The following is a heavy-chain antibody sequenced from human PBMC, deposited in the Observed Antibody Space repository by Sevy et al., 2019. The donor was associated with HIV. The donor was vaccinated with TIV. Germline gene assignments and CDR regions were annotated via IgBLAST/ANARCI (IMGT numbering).Heavy chain of an antibody. CDR1: GFTFDSYW. V-gene: IGHV3-74*01. CDR3: TRGDPIVPPAGYYYHMDV. D-gene: IGHD1-26*01. CDR2: INSDGSST. Sequence: GSLRLSCVASGFTFDSYWMHWVRQAPGKGLLWVSRINSDGSSTPYADSVKGRFTISRDNAKNTLYLQLNRLGAEDTAVYYCTRGDPIVPPAGYYYHMDVWGKGTTVTVSS. J-gene: IGHJ6*03.